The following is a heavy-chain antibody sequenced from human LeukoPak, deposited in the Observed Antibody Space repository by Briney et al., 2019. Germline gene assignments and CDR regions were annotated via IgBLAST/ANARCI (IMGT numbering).Heavy chain of an antibody. CDR3: AKDRLTGTPYYFDY. CDR2: ISVRGGST. V-gene: IGHV3-23*01. CDR1: GFTFSSYA. Sequence: GGSLRLSCAASGFTFSSYAMSWVRPAPGKGLEWGSGISVRGGSTYYADSVKGRFTISRDNSKNTLYLQMDSLRAEDTAVYYCAKDRLTGTPYYFDYWGQGTLVTVSS. J-gene: IGHJ4*02. D-gene: IGHD1-20*01.